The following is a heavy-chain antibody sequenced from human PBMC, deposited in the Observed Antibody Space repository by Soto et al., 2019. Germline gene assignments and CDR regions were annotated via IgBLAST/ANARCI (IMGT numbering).Heavy chain of an antibody. J-gene: IGHJ4*01. CDR3: AKGRFDVVTISPFDH. D-gene: IGHD3-3*02. Sequence: GGSLRLSCAASGFTFSSFGMHWVRQAPGKGLEWVAVISYDGTEEKYADSVKGRATVSRDNSKSTVYLQMNRLRGDDSAIYYCAKGRFDVVTISPFDHWGQGTLVTVPS. V-gene: IGHV3-30*18. CDR1: GFTFSSFG. CDR2: ISYDGTEE.